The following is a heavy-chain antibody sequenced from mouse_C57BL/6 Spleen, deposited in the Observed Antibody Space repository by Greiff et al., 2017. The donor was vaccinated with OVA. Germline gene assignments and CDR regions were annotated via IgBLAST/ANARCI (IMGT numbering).Heavy chain of an antibody. J-gene: IGHJ4*01. CDR2: IWSGGST. D-gene: IGHD2-5*01. Sequence: VQLQQSGPGLVQPSQSLSITCTASGFSLTSYGVHWVRQSPGKGLEWLGVIWSGGSTDYNAAFISRLSISKDNSKSQVFFKMNSLQADDTAIYYCARINYSNPYAMDYWGQGTSVTVSS. CDR1: GFSLTSYG. V-gene: IGHV2-2*01. CDR3: ARINYSNPYAMDY.